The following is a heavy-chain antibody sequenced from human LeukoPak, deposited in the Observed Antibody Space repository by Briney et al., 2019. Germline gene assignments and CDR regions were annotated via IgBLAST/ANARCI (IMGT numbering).Heavy chain of an antibody. CDR2: IYYSGST. CDR1: GGSISSYY. Sequence: SETLSLTCTVSGGSISSYYWSWIRQPPGKGLEWIGYIYYSGSTKYTPSLKSRVTISIDTSKNQFSLKLSSVTAADTAVYYCARATGPYSSSWYVPDAFDLWGQGTMVTVPS. V-gene: IGHV4-59*01. D-gene: IGHD6-13*01. CDR3: ARATGPYSSSWYVPDAFDL. J-gene: IGHJ3*01.